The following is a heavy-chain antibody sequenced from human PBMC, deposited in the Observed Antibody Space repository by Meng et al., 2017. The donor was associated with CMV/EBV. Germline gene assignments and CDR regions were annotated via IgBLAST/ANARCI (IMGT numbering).Heavy chain of an antibody. CDR3: ARGTRYYFWSGYPPSSFDY. D-gene: IGHD3-3*01. J-gene: IGHJ4*02. CDR2: ISAYNGNT. V-gene: IGHV1-18*01. CDR1: GYTFTSYG. Sequence: ASVKVSCKASGYTFTSYGISWVRQAPGQGLEWMGWISAYNGNTNYAQKLQGRVTMTTDTSTSTAYMELRSLRSDDTAVYYCARGTRYYFWSGYPPSSFDYWGQGTLVTVSS.